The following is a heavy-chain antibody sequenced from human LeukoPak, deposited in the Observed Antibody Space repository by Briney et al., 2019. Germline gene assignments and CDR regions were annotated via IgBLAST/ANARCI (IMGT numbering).Heavy chain of an antibody. CDR1: GFPFINYS. CDR2: IGIDSGNT. Sequence: GGSLRLPCTASGFPFINYSRNWVGQPPGKGLEWISYIGIDSGNTKYADSVRGRFTISTDKAKNSLYLQMNSLRVEDTAVYYCARDHNYAFDNWGQGTLVSVAS. V-gene: IGHV3-48*01. CDR3: ARDHNYAFDN. J-gene: IGHJ4*02. D-gene: IGHD1-1*01.